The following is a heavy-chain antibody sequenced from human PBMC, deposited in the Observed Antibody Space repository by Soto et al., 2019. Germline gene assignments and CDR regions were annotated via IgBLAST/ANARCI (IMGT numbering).Heavy chain of an antibody. CDR2: IYHSGST. Sequence: QVHLQESGPGLLKPSQTLSLPCSVSGDSLSLGGHYWTWIRHHPGKGLEWIGYIYHSGSTYYSPSLKSRVTISADTSENKFPLKLTSVTVANTAVYYCARVGDGLDLWGQGKLVTVSS. V-gene: IGHV4-31*03. CDR1: GDSLSLGGHY. J-gene: IGHJ3*01. CDR3: ARVGDGLDL.